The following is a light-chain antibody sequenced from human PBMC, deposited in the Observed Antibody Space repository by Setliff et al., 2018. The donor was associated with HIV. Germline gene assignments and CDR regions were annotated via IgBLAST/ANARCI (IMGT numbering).Light chain of an antibody. CDR3: NSFASNSAYTPYV. CDR1: SSDIGRYNS. Sequence: ASVPGSPGQSITIPCTGTSSDIGRYNSVSWYQQKPGKAPKLLIFDVNNRPSGVSTRFSASKSGNTASLTISGLQPEDEADYYCNSFASNSAYTPYVFGTGTKVTVL. J-gene: IGLJ1*01. CDR2: DVN. V-gene: IGLV2-14*01.